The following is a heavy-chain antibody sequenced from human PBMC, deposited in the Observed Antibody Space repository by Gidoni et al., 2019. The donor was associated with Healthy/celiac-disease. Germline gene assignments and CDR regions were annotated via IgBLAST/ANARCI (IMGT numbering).Heavy chain of an antibody. CDR2: ISSSSSTI. CDR1: GFTFSSYS. Sequence: EVQLVESGGGLVQPGGSLRHYCAASGFTFSSYSMNWVRQAPGKGLEWVSYISSSSSTIYYADSVKGRFTISRDNAKNSLYLQMNSLRAEDTAVYYCARAPPVGDDYWGQGTLVTVSS. D-gene: IGHD3-3*01. V-gene: IGHV3-48*01. J-gene: IGHJ4*02. CDR3: ARAPPVGDDY.